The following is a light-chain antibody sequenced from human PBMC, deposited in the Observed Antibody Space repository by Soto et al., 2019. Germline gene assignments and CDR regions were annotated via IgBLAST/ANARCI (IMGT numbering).Light chain of an antibody. J-gene: IGKJ1*01. CDR1: QGISNY. Sequence: DIQMTQSPASLSASAGDRVTITCRASQGISNYLAWYQQKPGKVPKLLIYAASTWQSGVPSRFSGSGSGTEFTLTISSLQPEDFATYYCQKYNSAPWTFGQGTKVEIK. V-gene: IGKV1-27*01. CDR3: QKYNSAPWT. CDR2: AAS.